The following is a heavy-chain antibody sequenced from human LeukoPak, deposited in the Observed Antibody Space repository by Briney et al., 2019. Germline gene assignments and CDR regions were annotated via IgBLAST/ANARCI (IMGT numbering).Heavy chain of an antibody. CDR1: GFTFSSYS. CDR3: AREWGEGYRHPLDY. V-gene: IGHV3-21*01. D-gene: IGHD3-16*01. J-gene: IGHJ4*02. Sequence: GGSLRLSCAASGFTFSSYSMNWVRQAPGKGLEWVSSISSSSSYIYYADSVKGRFTISRDNAKNSLYLQMNSLRAEDTAVYYCAREWGEGYRHPLDYWGQGTLVTVSS. CDR2: ISSSSSYI.